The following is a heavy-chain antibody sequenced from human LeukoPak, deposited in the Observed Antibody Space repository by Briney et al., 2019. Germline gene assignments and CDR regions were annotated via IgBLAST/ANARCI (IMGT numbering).Heavy chain of an antibody. D-gene: IGHD5-12*01. CDR3: ARLYSGYGNNYYYMDV. Sequence: ASVKVSCTASGYTFTIYAMNWVRQAPGQGLEWMGWINPKSGGTNYAQKFQGRVTMTRDTSISTAYMDLSRLRSDDTAVYYCARLYSGYGNNYYYMDVWGKGTTVTVSS. V-gene: IGHV1-2*02. CDR2: INPKSGGT. J-gene: IGHJ6*03. CDR1: GYTFTIYA.